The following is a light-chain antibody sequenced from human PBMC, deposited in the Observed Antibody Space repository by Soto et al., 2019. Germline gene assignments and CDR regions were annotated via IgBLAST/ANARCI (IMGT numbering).Light chain of an antibody. CDR1: QTISTG. J-gene: IGKJ2*01. CDR3: QQRSALPVT. V-gene: IGKV3-11*01. CDR2: GAS. Sequence: EIVLTQSPGTLSLSPGERATLSSRASQTISTGLAWYQQKPGQSPRLVIWGASDRATGIPARFSGSGSGTDFTLTISSLEPVDFAVYYCQQRSALPVTFGQGTKLEIK.